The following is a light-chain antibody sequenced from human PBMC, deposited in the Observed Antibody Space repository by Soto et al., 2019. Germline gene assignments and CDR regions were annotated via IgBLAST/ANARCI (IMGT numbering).Light chain of an antibody. CDR1: SSDVGTYDF. Sequence: QCVLTQPRSVSGSPGQPVTIFSTGTSSDVGTYDFVSWYQQRPGKAPRLMICDVSERPSGVPDRFSGSKSGNTASLTISGLQAEDEADYYCCLYAVTFYVFGTGTKVTVL. CDR3: CLYAVTFYV. J-gene: IGLJ1*01. V-gene: IGLV2-11*01. CDR2: DVS.